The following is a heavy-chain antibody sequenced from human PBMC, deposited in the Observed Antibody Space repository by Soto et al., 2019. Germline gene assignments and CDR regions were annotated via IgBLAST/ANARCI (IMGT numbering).Heavy chain of an antibody. Sequence: ETLSLTCAVSGSSMSGFYWGWVRQPPGKGLEWIGSIFHSGNSYYNPSLKSRVILSVDTSKNQFSLNLTAAIAADTAVYYCAREDDGMDVWGQGTPVTVSS. CDR2: IFHSGNS. V-gene: IGHV4-38-2*02. J-gene: IGHJ6*02. CDR3: AREDDGMDV. CDR1: GSSMSGFY.